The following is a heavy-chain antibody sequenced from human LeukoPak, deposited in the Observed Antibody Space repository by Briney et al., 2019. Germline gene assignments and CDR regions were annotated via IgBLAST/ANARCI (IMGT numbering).Heavy chain of an antibody. D-gene: IGHD6-19*01. CDR2: INHSGST. CDR3: ATGLRLSYYYYGMDV. Sequence: SETLSLTCAVYGGSFSGYYWSWNRQPPGKGLEWIGEINHSGSTNYNPSLKSRVTISVDTSKNQFSLKLSSVTAADTAVYYCATGLRLSYYYYGMDVWGQGTTVTVSS. V-gene: IGHV4-34*01. J-gene: IGHJ6*02. CDR1: GGSFSGYY.